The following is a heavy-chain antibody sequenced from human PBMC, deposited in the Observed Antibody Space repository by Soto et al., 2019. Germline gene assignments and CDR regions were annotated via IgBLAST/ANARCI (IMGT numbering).Heavy chain of an antibody. Sequence: GGSLRLSCAASGFTFSSYAMSWVRQAPGKGLEWVSAISGSGGSTYYADSVKGRFTISRDNSKNTLYLQMNSLRAEDTAVYYCAKRLVPAAPDYYYYMDVWGKGTTVTVSS. CDR1: GFTFSSYA. CDR2: ISGSGGST. V-gene: IGHV3-23*01. CDR3: AKRLVPAAPDYYYYMDV. J-gene: IGHJ6*03. D-gene: IGHD2-2*01.